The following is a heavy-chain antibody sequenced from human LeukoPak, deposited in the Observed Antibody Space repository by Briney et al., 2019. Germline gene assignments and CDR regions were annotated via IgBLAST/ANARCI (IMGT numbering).Heavy chain of an antibody. D-gene: IGHD4-17*01. J-gene: IGHJ5*02. CDR1: GFTVSSNY. Sequence: GGSLRLSCAASGFTVSSNYMNWVRQAPGKGLEWVSAISGSGGSTYYADSVKGRFTISRDNSKNTLYLQMNSLRAEDTAVYYCAKGDYADRLRLDPWGQGTLVTVSS. CDR2: ISGSGGST. V-gene: IGHV3-23*01. CDR3: AKGDYADRLRLDP.